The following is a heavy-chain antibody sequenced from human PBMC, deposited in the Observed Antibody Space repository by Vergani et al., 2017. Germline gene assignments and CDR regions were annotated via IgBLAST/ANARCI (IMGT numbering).Heavy chain of an antibody. CDR2: INHSGST. V-gene: IGHV4-34*01. J-gene: IGHJ6*03. Sequence: QVQLQQWGAGLLKPSETLSLTFAVYGGSFSGYYWSWIRQPPGKGLEWVGEINHSGSTNYNPSLKSRVTISVDTSTNQVSLKMSSVTAADTAVHYCARAALTLYCISTSCRPDYYYYYMDVWGKGTTVTVSS. CDR1: GGSFSGYY. CDR3: ARAALTLYCISTSCRPDYYYYYMDV. D-gene: IGHD2-2*01.